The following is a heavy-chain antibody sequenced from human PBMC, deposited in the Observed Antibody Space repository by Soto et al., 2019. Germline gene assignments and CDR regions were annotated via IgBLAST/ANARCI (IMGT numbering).Heavy chain of an antibody. CDR1: GYTFTGYY. CDR2: INPNSGGT. D-gene: IGHD3-10*01. CDR3: ARDGRPYYGSGKVGSMDV. V-gene: IGHV1-2*04. J-gene: IGHJ6*02. Sequence: QVQLVQSGAEVKKPGASVKVSCKASGYTFTGYYMHWVRQAPGQGLEWMGWINPNSGGTNYAQKFQGWVTMTRDTSISTAYMELSRLRSDDTAVYYCARDGRPYYGSGKVGSMDVWGQGTTVTVSS.